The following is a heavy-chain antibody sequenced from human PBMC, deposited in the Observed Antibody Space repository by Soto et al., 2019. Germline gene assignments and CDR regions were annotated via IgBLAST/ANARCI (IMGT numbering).Heavy chain of an antibody. D-gene: IGHD5-12*01. CDR1: GFNFSDHY. CDR3: ARVVAVALDL. V-gene: IGHV3-72*01. CDR2: IRNKANSYTT. J-gene: IGHJ3*01. Sequence: PGGSLRLSCATSGFNFSDHYLDSVRHGPGKGLEWVGRIRNKANSYTTDYAASVKGRFTISRDDSKKSLYLKMNSLKTEDTAVYYCARVVAVALDLWGQGTMVTVSS.